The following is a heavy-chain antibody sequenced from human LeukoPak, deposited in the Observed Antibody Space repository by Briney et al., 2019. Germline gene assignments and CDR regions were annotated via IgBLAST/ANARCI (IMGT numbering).Heavy chain of an antibody. CDR2: IRYDGSNK. CDR3: AKGSQYNILTGFIVGAMDDFDH. J-gene: IGHJ4*02. Sequence: GGSLRLSCAASGFTFSSYAMHWVRQAPGKGLEWVTFIRYDGSNKYYADSVKGRVTISRDNSKNTLYLQMNSLRAEDTAVYYCAKGSQYNILTGFIVGAMDDFDHWGQGTLVTVSS. D-gene: IGHD3-9*01. CDR1: GFTFSSYA. V-gene: IGHV3-30*02.